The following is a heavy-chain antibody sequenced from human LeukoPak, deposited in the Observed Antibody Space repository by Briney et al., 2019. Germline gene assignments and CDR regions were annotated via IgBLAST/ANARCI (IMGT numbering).Heavy chain of an antibody. CDR3: ARDLAVAGRGFDY. J-gene: IGHJ4*02. D-gene: IGHD6-19*01. CDR2: ISSSSSYI. Sequence: GGSLRLSCAASGFTFSSYDMTWVRQAPGKGLEWVSSISSSSSYIYYADSVKGRFTISRDNAKNSLYLQMNSLRAEDTAVYYCARDLAVAGRGFDYWGQGTLVTVSS. CDR1: GFTFSSYD. V-gene: IGHV3-21*01.